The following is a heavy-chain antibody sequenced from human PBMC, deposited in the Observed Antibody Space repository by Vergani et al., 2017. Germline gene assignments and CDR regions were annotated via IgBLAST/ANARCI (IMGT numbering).Heavy chain of an antibody. Sequence: EVQLVESGGGLVQPGGSLRLSCAASGFTFSSYDMHWVRQATGKGLEWVSAFGTAGDTYYPGSVKGRFTISRENATNSLYLQMNSLRAGDTAVYYCARGVYDSSGSDAFDIWGQGTMVTVSS. CDR2: FGTAGDT. V-gene: IGHV3-13*01. CDR3: ARGVYDSSGSDAFDI. CDR1: GFTFSSYD. D-gene: IGHD3-22*01. J-gene: IGHJ3*02.